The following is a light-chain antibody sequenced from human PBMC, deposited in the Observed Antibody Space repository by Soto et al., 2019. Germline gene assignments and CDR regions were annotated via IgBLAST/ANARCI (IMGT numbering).Light chain of an antibody. CDR1: QSVSSSY. Sequence: EIVLTQFPGTLSLSPGERATLSCRASQSVSSSYLAWYQKKPGQAPRLLIYGASSRATGIPDRFSGSGSGTDFTLTISRLEPEDFAVYYCQQYGSSLTWTFGQGTKVEIQ. J-gene: IGKJ1*01. V-gene: IGKV3-20*01. CDR3: QQYGSSLTWT. CDR2: GAS.